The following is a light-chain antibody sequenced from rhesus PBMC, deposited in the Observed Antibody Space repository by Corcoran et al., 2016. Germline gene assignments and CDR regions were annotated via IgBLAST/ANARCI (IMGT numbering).Light chain of an antibody. J-gene: IGKJ4*01. Sequence: DIQMTQSPSSLSASVGDTVTITCRASQGISSWLAWYQQKPGKAPNLLIYKASSLQSGVPSRFSGRGSGTEFTLHVNSLKSEEFATYYYQQYSGGPLTFSGGAKVELK. CDR1: QGISSW. CDR2: KAS. CDR3: QQYSGGPLT. V-gene: IGKV1-22*01.